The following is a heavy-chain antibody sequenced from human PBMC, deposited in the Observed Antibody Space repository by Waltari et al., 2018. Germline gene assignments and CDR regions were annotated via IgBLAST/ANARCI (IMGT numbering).Heavy chain of an antibody. V-gene: IGHV4-30-4*08. J-gene: IGHJ5*02. CDR1: GGSISSGDYY. CDR3: ARGGGDYGDYGWFDP. Sequence: QVQLQESGPGLVKPSQTLSLTCTVSGGSISSGDYYWSWIRQPPGKGLEWIGYIYYSGSTYYNPSLKSRVTISVDTSKTQFSLKLSSVTAADTAVYYCARGGGDYGDYGWFDPWGQGTLVTVSS. D-gene: IGHD4-17*01. CDR2: IYYSGST.